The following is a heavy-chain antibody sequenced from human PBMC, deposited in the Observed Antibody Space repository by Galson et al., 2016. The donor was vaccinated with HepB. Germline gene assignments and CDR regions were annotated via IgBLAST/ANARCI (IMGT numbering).Heavy chain of an antibody. Sequence: SLRLSCAASGFTFSNYGMHWVRPAPGKGLEWVAADSMDGRRKFYADSVKGRFTISRDNSNSMLFLQMSSLRADDTAVYYCARRHEYCPPVGCSVDYWGQGTLVSVSS. CDR3: ARRHEYCPPVGCSVDY. CDR1: GFTFSNYG. J-gene: IGHJ4*02. V-gene: IGHV3-30*03. CDR2: DSMDGRRK. D-gene: IGHD2/OR15-2a*01.